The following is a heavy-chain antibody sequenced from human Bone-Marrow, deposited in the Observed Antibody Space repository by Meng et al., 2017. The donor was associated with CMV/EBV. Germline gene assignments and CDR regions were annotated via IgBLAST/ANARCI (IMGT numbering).Heavy chain of an antibody. CDR3: ARDADIAAAGYYYYGMDV. D-gene: IGHD6-13*01. V-gene: IGHV3-30-3*01. CDR2: ISYDGSNK. J-gene: IGHJ6*01. Sequence: GGSLRLSCAASGFTFSSYAMHWVRQAPGKGLEWVAVISYDGSNKYYADSVKGRFTISRDNSKNTLYLQMNSLRAEDTAVYYCARDADIAAAGYYYYGMDVWGQGNTVNVDS. CDR1: GFTFSSYA.